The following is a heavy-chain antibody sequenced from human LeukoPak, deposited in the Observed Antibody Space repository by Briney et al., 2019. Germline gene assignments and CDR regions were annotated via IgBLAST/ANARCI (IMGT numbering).Heavy chain of an antibody. D-gene: IGHD3-22*01. V-gene: IGHV4-4*07. CDR3: AREPPGMIVVADALDI. CDR2: IYTSGST. CDR1: GGSISSYY. J-gene: IGHJ3*02. Sequence: SETLSLTCTVSGGSISSYYWSWIRQPAGKGLEWIGRIYTSGSTNYNPSLKSRVTMSVDTSKNQFSLKLSSVTAADTAVYYCAREPPGMIVVADALDIWGQGTMVTASS.